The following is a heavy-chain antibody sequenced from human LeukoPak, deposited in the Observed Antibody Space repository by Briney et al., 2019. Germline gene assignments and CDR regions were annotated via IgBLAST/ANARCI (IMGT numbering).Heavy chain of an antibody. CDR2: IYSGGST. CDR3: ARDRTTVMGYYYGMDV. D-gene: IGHD4-17*01. V-gene: IGHV3-53*01. J-gene: IGHJ6*02. CDR1: GFTVSSNY. Sequence: GGSLRLSCAASGFTVSSNYMSWVRQAPGKGLEWVSVIYSGGSTYYADSVKGRFTISRDNSKNTLYLQMNSLRAEDTAVYYCARDRTTVMGYYYGMDVWGQGTTVTVSS.